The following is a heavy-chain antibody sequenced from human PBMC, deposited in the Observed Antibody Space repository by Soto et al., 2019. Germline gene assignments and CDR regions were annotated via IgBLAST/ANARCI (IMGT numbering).Heavy chain of an antibody. Sequence: SGPTLVNPTETLTLTCTVSGFSLSNARMGVSWIRQPPGKALEWLAHIFSNDEKSYSTSLKSRLTIPKDTSKSQVVLTMTNMDPVDTATYYCARRKIYDSSGYLGSNWFDPWGQGTLVTVSS. V-gene: IGHV2-26*01. J-gene: IGHJ5*02. CDR3: ARRKIYDSSGYLGSNWFDP. CDR2: IFSNDEK. CDR1: GFSLSNARMG. D-gene: IGHD3-22*01.